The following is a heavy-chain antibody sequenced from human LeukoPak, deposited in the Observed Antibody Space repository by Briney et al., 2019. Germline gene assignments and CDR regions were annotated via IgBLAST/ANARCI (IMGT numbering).Heavy chain of an antibody. CDR3: ARELYDSSGYYYLDY. CDR1: GYSISSGYY. J-gene: IGHJ4*02. Sequence: SSETLSLTCTVSGYSISSGYYWGWIRQPPGKGLGWIGSIYHSGSTYYNPSLKSRVTISVDTSKNQFSLKLSSVTAADTAVYYCARELYDSSGYYYLDYWGQGTLVTVSS. CDR2: IYHSGST. D-gene: IGHD3-22*01. V-gene: IGHV4-38-2*02.